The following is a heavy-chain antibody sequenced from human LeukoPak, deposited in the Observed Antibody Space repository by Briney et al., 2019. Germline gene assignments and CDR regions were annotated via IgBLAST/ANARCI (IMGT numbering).Heavy chain of an antibody. CDR2: IKQDGSEK. V-gene: IGHV3-7*01. D-gene: IGHD4-17*01. CDR3: ARFIDGDYVYSDWFDP. Sequence: GGSLRLSCAASGFTFSSYWLSWVRQAPGKGLEWVANIKQDGSEKYYVDSVKGRFTISRDNAKNSLYLQMNSLRAEDTAVYYCARFIDGDYVYSDWFDPWGQGTLVTVSS. J-gene: IGHJ5*02. CDR1: GFTFSSYW.